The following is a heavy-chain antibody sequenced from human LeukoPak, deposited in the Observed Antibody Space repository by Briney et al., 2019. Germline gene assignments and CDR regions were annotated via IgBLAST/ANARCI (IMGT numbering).Heavy chain of an antibody. CDR3: ARVSAIAAAGDY. Sequence: GGSLRLSCAASGFTFSSYSMNWVRQAPGKGLEWVSSISSSSSYIYYADSVKGRFSISRDNAKNSLYLQMNSLRAEDTAVYYCARVSAIAAAGDYWGQGTLVTVSS. CDR1: GFTFSSYS. CDR2: ISSSSSYI. D-gene: IGHD6-13*01. J-gene: IGHJ4*02. V-gene: IGHV3-21*01.